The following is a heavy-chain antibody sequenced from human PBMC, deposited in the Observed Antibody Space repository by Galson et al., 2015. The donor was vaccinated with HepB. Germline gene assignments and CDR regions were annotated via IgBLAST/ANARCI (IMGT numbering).Heavy chain of an antibody. V-gene: IGHV1-2*02. CDR1: GYTFTGYY. D-gene: IGHD1-26*01. CDR2: INPNSGGT. CDR3: ATEGGSGSYLPFDY. J-gene: IGHJ4*02. Sequence: SVKVSCKASGYTFTGYYMHWVRQAPGQGLEWMGWINPNSGGTNYAQKFQGRVTMTRGTSISTAYMELSRLRSDDTAVYYCATEGGSGSYLPFDYWGQGTLVTVSS.